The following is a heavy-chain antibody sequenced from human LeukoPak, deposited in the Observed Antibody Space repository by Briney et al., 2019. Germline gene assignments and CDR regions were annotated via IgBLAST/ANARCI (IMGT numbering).Heavy chain of an antibody. CDR3: ARLERRSGWFDP. J-gene: IGHJ5*02. Sequence: GGSLRLSCAASGFTFSSYSMNWVRQAPGKGLEWVSSISSSSSYIYYADSVKGRFTISRDNAKNPLYLQMNSLRAEDTAVYYCARLERRSGWFDPWGQGTLVTVSS. D-gene: IGHD1-1*01. CDR1: GFTFSSYS. V-gene: IGHV3-21*01. CDR2: ISSSSSYI.